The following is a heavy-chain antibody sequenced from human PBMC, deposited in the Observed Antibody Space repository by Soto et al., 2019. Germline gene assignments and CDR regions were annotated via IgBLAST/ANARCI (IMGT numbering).Heavy chain of an antibody. D-gene: IGHD3-16*02. CDR1: GFTLSMSA. CDR3: AKDRGIIVKAGDAFDV. Sequence: GSLRLSCASSGFTLSMSAVNWVRQAPGKGLEWVSYISDSGDRTYYADSVKGRFTISRDRSKNTVSLQMDSLRAEDTAVYYCAKDRGIIVKAGDAFDVWGQGTKVTVS. V-gene: IGHV3-23*01. CDR2: ISDSGDRT. J-gene: IGHJ3*01.